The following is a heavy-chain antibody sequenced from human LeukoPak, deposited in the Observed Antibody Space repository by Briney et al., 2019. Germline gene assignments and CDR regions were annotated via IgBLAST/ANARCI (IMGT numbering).Heavy chain of an antibody. V-gene: IGHV3-9*01. CDR1: GFTFDDYA. CDR2: ISWNSGSI. J-gene: IGHJ2*01. D-gene: IGHD5-12*01. CDR3: AKGGGYDRSDWYFDL. Sequence: GGSLRLSCAASGFTFDDYAMHWVRQAPGKGLEWVSGISWNSGSIGYADSVKGRFTISRDNAKNSLYLQMNSLRAEDTALYYCAKGGGYDRSDWYFDLWGRGTLVTVSS.